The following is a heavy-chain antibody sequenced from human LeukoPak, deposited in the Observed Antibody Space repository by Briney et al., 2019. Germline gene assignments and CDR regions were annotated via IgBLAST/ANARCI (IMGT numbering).Heavy chain of an antibody. CDR2: ISAYNGNT. D-gene: IGHD2/OR15-2a*01. CDR3: ASSFTSMSPYY. CDR1: GYTFTGYG. V-gene: IGHV1-18*01. J-gene: IGHJ4*02. Sequence: ASVKVSCKASGYTFTGYGISWVRQAPGQGLEWMGWISAYNGNTNYAQKLQGRVTMTTDTSTSTAYMELRSLRSDDTAVYYCASSFTSMSPYYWGQGTLVTVSS.